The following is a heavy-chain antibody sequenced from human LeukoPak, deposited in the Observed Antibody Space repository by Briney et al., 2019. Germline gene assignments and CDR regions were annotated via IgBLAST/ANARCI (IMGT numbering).Heavy chain of an antibody. J-gene: IGHJ6*03. CDR1: GGSISSGSYY. CDR3: ARVRDYYGSGSYSPSYYMDV. CDR2: IYTSGST. V-gene: IGHV4-61*02. D-gene: IGHD3-10*01. Sequence: SETLSLTCTVSGGSISSGSYYWSWIRQPAGKGLEWIGRIYTSGSTNYNPSLKSRVTISVDTSKNQFSLKVTSVTAADTAVYYCARVRDYYGSGSYSPSYYMDVWGKGTTVTVSS.